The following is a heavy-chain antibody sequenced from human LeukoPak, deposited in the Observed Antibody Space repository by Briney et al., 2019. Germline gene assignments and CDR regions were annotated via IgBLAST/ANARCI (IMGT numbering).Heavy chain of an antibody. CDR1: GFTFSSYA. Sequence: GGSLRLSCAASGFTFSSYAMSWVRQAPWKGLEWVSAISGSGGSAYYADSVKGRFTISRDNSKNTLYLQMNSLRAEDTAVYYCAKGPTVTTSSDYWGQGTLVTVSS. J-gene: IGHJ4*02. CDR3: AKGPTVTTSSDY. D-gene: IGHD4-17*01. CDR2: ISGSGGSA. V-gene: IGHV3-23*01.